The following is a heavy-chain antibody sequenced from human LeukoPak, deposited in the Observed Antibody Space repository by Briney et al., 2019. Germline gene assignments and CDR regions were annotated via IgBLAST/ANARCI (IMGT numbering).Heavy chain of an antibody. CDR1: RYTFTGYY. Sequence: ASVTVSCKGSRYTFTGYYMHGVRQAPGQGPEWMGLINHNSGGSSYAQIYQGRVMMSRDTSISTAYMELIGLRSDDRAFYYCARGNYFGSVSHSGAAFDIWGQGTMVTVSS. CDR3: ARGNYFGSVSHSGAAFDI. CDR2: INHNSGGS. V-gene: IGHV1-2*02. J-gene: IGHJ3*02. D-gene: IGHD3-10*01.